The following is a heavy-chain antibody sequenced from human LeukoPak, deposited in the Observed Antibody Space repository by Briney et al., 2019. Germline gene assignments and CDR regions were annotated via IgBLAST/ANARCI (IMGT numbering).Heavy chain of an antibody. CDR3: ASGSTVTRCMDY. V-gene: IGHV1-69*01. CDR2: IIPIFGTA. J-gene: IGHJ4*02. D-gene: IGHD4-17*01. CDR1: GGTFSSYA. Sequence: SVKVSCKASGGTFSSYAISWVRQAPGQGLEWMGGIIPIFGTANYAQKFQGRVTITADESTSTAYMELSSLRSGDTAVYYCASGSTVTRCMDYWGQGTLVTVSS.